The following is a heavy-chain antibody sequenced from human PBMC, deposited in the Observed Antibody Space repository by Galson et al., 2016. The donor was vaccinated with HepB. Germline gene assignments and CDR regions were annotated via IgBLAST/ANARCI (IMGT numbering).Heavy chain of an antibody. J-gene: IGHJ4*02. CDR2: ISAYNGNT. Sequence: SVKVSCKASGYTFTNYGISWVRQAPGQGLEWMGWISAYNGNTNSAQKFQGRVTMTIDTSTSTAYMELRSLRSGDTAVYYCARDLSRYTSSWYTDYFDYWGQGTLVTVSS. D-gene: IGHD6-13*01. CDR1: GYTFTNYG. CDR3: ARDLSRYTSSWYTDYFDY. V-gene: IGHV1-18*04.